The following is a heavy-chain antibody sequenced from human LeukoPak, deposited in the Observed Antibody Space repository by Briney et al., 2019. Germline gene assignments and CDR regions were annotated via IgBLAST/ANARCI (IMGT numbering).Heavy chain of an antibody. D-gene: IGHD6-13*01. Sequence: GGSLRLSCAASGFTFSTCDMYWVRQAPRKGLEWLSGIGKGGDTYYLGSVKGRFTISRDNAENSLYLQLNSLGVGDTAVYYCARSIAAAGHRYLDYWGQGTLVTVSS. J-gene: IGHJ4*02. CDR3: ARSIAAAGHRYLDY. V-gene: IGHV3-13*01. CDR1: GFTFSTCD. CDR2: IGKGGDT.